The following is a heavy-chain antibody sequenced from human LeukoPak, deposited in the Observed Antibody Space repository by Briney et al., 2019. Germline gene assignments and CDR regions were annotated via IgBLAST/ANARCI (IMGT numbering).Heavy chain of an antibody. CDR3: AKDGAFCSSTSCHNDY. V-gene: IGHV3-30*02. CDR2: IRYDGSNK. CDR1: GFTFSSYG. J-gene: IGHJ4*02. D-gene: IGHD2-2*01. Sequence: GGSLRLSCAASGFTFSSYGMHWVRQAPGKGLEWVAFIRYDGSNKYYADSVKGRFTISRDNSKNTLYLQMNSLRAEDTAVYYCAKDGAFCSSTSCHNDYRGQGTLVTVSS.